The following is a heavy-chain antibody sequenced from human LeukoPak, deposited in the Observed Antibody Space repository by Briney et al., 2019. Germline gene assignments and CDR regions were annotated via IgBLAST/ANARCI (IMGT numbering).Heavy chain of an antibody. Sequence: ASVKVSCRASGFTFTGYYMHWVRQAPGQGLEWMGQINPNSGGTNYAQKFQGRVSMARDTSISTAYMGLSSLTSGDTAVYYCARQGDYLDYWGQGTLVTVSS. J-gene: IGHJ4*02. CDR1: GFTFTGYY. V-gene: IGHV1-2*06. CDR3: ARQGDYLDY. CDR2: INPNSGGT.